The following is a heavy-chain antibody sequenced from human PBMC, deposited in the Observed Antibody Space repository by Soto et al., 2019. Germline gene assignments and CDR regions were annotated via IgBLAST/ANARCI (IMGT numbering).Heavy chain of an antibody. CDR3: ARHVAAARRTYYYYLDV. Sequence: SETLSLTCTVSGGSISSYYWSWIRQPPGKGLEWIGYIYYSGSTNYNPSLKSRVTISVDTSKNQFSLKLSSVTAADTAVYYCARHVAAARRTYYYYLDVWGKGTTVTVSS. CDR1: GGSISSYY. D-gene: IGHD6-6*01. J-gene: IGHJ6*03. V-gene: IGHV4-59*08. CDR2: IYYSGST.